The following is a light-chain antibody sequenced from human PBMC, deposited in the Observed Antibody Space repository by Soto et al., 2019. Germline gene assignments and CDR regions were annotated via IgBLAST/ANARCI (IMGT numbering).Light chain of an antibody. Sequence: QSALTQPPSASGSPGQSVAISCTGTSSDVGGYNYVSWYQQHPGKAPKLMIYEVSKRPSGVPNRFSGSKSGNXASLTVSGLQXEDEAVYYCYSYACSNNWGVFGGGTXLTVL. V-gene: IGLV2-8*01. CDR3: YSYACSNNWGV. J-gene: IGLJ2*01. CDR1: SSDVGGYNY. CDR2: EVS.